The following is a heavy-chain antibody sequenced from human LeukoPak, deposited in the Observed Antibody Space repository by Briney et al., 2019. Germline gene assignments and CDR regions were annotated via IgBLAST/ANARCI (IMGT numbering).Heavy chain of an antibody. D-gene: IGHD2-2*02. V-gene: IGHV4-34*01. CDR1: GGSISSYY. Sequence: PSETLSLTCTVSGGSISSYYWSWIRQPPGKGLEWIGEINHSRSTNYNPSLKSRVTISVDTSKNQFSLKLSSVTAADTAVYYCARHSAIVVVPAAIPINWFDPWGQGTLVTVSS. J-gene: IGHJ5*02. CDR2: INHSRST. CDR3: ARHSAIVVVPAAIPINWFDP.